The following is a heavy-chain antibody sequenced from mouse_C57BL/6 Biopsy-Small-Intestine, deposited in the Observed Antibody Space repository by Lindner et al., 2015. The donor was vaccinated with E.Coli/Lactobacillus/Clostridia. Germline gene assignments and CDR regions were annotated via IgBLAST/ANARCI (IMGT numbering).Heavy chain of an antibody. CDR2: INPSSGYT. CDR3: ASPTGTKGYFDY. D-gene: IGHD4-1*01. Sequence: VQLQESGAELARPGASVKMSCKASGYTFTSYTMHWVKQRPGQGLEWIGYINPSSGYTKYNQKFKGKATLTVDQSSSTAYMQLNSLTSEDSAVYYCASPTGTKGYFDYWGQGTTLTVSS. V-gene: IGHV1-4*01. J-gene: IGHJ2*01. CDR1: GYTFTSYT.